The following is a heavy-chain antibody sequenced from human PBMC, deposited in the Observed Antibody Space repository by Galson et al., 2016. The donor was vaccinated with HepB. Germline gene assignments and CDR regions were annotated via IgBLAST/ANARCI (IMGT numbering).Heavy chain of an antibody. CDR1: GFTFSGYG. J-gene: IGHJ4*02. Sequence: SLRLSCVASGFTFSGYGMHWVRQAPGKGLEWVAADSMDGRRKFYADSVKGRFTISRDNSNNMLFLQMSSLTEDDTVVYSCARRHEYCPPVGCSVDYWGQGTLVSVSS. D-gene: IGHD2/OR15-2a*01. V-gene: IGHV3-30*03. CDR3: ARRHEYCPPVGCSVDY. CDR2: DSMDGRRK.